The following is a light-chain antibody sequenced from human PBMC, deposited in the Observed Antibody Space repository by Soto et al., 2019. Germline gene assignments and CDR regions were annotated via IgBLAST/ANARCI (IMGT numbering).Light chain of an antibody. V-gene: IGLV7-46*01. CDR2: DTN. J-gene: IGLJ2*01. CDR3: LVFYSADYVV. Sequence: QAVVTQEPSLPVSPGGTVTLTCGSSTGAVTSGHYPYWFQQKPGQAPRTLIFDTNNKYSWTPARFSGSLLGGKAALTLSGAQPEDEADYYCLVFYSADYVVFGGGTKLTVL. CDR1: TGAVTSGHY.